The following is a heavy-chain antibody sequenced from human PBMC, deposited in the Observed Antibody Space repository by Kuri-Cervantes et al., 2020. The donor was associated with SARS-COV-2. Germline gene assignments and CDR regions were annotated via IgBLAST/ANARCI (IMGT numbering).Heavy chain of an antibody. V-gene: IGHV3-23*01. J-gene: IGHJ6*02. Sequence: GGSRRPSCSASGFTFSSYAMSWVRQAPGKGLEWVSAISGSGGSTYYADSVKGRFTISRDNSKNTLYLQMNSLRAEDTAVYYCAKDGAPYYYGSGSLFGMDVWGQGTTVTVSS. CDR1: GFTFSSYA. CDR3: AKDGAPYYYGSGSLFGMDV. D-gene: IGHD3-10*01. CDR2: ISGSGGST.